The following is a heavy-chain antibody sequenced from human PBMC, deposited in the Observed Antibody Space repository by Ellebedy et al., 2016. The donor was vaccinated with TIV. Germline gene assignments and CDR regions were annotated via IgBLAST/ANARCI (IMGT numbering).Heavy chain of an antibody. Sequence: MPSETLSLTCTVSYGSISSYYWSWIRQPPGKGLEWLGYIVSSGSTTYNPSHKSRVTISVDTSKNQFSLKLSSVTAADTAVYYCARYLRRGYDYYGMDVWGQGTTVTVSS. CDR2: IVSSGST. CDR3: ARYLRRGYDYYGMDV. CDR1: YGSISSYY. V-gene: IGHV4-59*01. J-gene: IGHJ6*02.